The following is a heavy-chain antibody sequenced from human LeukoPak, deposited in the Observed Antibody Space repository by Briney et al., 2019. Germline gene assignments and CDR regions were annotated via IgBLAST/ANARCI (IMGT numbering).Heavy chain of an antibody. CDR2: INPQKRDT. CDR3: ARRKYGADYNGMDV. V-gene: IGHV1-2*02. J-gene: IGHJ6*02. D-gene: IGHD4/OR15-4a*01. Sequence: ASVKVSCKASGYTFTGYYMHWVRQAPGRGPEWMASINPQKRDTHYAQNFQGRVTVTAGTSTNTAYMELRSLRSDDTAIYYCARRKYGADYNGMDVWGQGTTVTVSS. CDR1: GYTFTGYY.